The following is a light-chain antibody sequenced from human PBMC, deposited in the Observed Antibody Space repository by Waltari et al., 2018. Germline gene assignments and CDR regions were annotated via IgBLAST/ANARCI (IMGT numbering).Light chain of an antibody. Sequence: EMVMTQSPATLSLSPGERATLSCRASQSVSSNLAWYQHKPGQAPRLLIYGASTRATAIPARFSGSGSGTEFTLTISSLQSEDCAVYYCQQYNIWPRTFGQGTKVEI. J-gene: IGKJ1*01. CDR2: GAS. CDR3: QQYNIWPRT. CDR1: QSVSSN. V-gene: IGKV3-15*01.